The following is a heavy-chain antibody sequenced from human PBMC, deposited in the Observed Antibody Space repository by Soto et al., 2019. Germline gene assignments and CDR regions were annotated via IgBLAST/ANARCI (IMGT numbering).Heavy chain of an antibody. CDR1: GYTLTGYY. J-gene: IGHJ3*02. Sequence: ASVKVSCKAPGYTLTGYYMHWVRQAPGQGLEWMGWINPNSGGTNYAQKFQGRVTMTRDTSIRTAYMEMCRLRSDDTAVFYCARAPWYDSARSGYFGYAFVIWGQGTMVTVSS. D-gene: IGHD3-3*01. CDR3: ARAPWYDSARSGYFGYAFVI. V-gene: IGHV1-2*02. CDR2: INPNSGGT.